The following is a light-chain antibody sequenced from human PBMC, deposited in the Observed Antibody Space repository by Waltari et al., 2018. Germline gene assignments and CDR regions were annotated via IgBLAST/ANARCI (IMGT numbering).Light chain of an antibody. Sequence: QSVLTQPPSASGTPGQRVTISCSGSSSNIGSNTVNWYQQLPGTAPKLLIYSNNQRLSGVPDRFSGSKSGTSASLAISGLQSEDEADYYCAAWDDSLNAYVVFGGGTKLTVL. V-gene: IGLV1-44*01. CDR1: SSNIGSNT. CDR3: AAWDDSLNAYVV. CDR2: SNN. J-gene: IGLJ2*01.